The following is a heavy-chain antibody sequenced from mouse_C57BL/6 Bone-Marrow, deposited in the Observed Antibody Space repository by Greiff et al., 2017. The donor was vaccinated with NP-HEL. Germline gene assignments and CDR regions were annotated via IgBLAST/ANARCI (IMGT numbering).Heavy chain of an antibody. J-gene: IGHJ4*01. D-gene: IGHD2-5*01. Sequence: EVHLVESGGGLVKPGGSLKLSCAASGFTFSDYGMHWVRQAPEKGLEWVAYISSGSSTIYYADTVKGRFTISRDNAKNTLFLQMTRLRSEDTAMYYCAKRSNFYAMDYWGQGTSVTVSS. CDR1: GFTFSDYG. CDR3: AKRSNFYAMDY. CDR2: ISSGSSTI. V-gene: IGHV5-17*01.